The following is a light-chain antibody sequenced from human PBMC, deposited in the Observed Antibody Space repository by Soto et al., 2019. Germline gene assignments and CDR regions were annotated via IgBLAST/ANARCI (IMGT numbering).Light chain of an antibody. J-gene: IGKJ4*01. CDR3: QQYNTWPL. CDR2: AAS. V-gene: IGKV3-15*01. CDR1: QSVTSN. Sequence: EIVMKQSPATLSVSPGERVTLSCRASQSVTSNLAWYQQKPGQAPRLLIYAASTRATGIPDRFSGSGSGTDFTLTISSLQSEDFAVYYCQQYNTWPLFGGGTKVEIK.